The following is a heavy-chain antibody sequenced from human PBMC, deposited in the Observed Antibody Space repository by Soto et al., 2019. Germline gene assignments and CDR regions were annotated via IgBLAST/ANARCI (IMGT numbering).Heavy chain of an antibody. J-gene: IGHJ4*02. Sequence: SQTLSLTCAISGDSVSSNSAAWNWIRQSPSRGLEWLGRTYYRSKWYNDYAVSVKSRITINPDTSKNQFSLQLNSVTPEDTAVYYCAREYYYDSSGYYYVIDYWGQGTLVTVSS. D-gene: IGHD3-22*01. CDR3: AREYYYDSSGYYYVIDY. CDR1: GDSVSSNSAA. CDR2: TYYRSKWYN. V-gene: IGHV6-1*01.